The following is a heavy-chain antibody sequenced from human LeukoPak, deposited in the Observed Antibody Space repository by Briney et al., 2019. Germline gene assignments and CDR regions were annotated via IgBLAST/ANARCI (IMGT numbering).Heavy chain of an antibody. D-gene: IGHD3-3*02. V-gene: IGHV3-7*01. CDR1: GFTFSSRDW. J-gene: IGHJ5*02. CDR2: IKQDGSEK. CDR3: ARGGTTRIFGCFDP. Sequence: GGSLRLSCVASGFTFSSRDWMTWVRQAPGKGLEWVANIKQDGSEKNYVDSVKGRFTISRDNAKNSLYLQMNSLRAEDTAVYYCARGGTTRIFGCFDPWGQGTLVTVSS.